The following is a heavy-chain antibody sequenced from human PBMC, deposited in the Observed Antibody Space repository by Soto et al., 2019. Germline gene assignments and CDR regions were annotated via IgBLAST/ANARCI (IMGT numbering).Heavy chain of an antibody. Sequence: QVQLVQSGAEVKKPGSSVKVSCKASGGSFSSYAMSWVRQAPGQGFEWMGGIMPLFGVAKYAQKFQGRVKINAKKSTSSAYMELSSLRSEDTGVYYCARDNHRLNPPQIWSGYNYYFGYWGQGTLVTVSS. CDR1: GGSFSSYA. CDR2: IMPLFGVA. V-gene: IGHV1-69*17. D-gene: IGHD3-3*01. CDR3: ARDNHRLNPPQIWSGYNYYFGY. J-gene: IGHJ4*02.